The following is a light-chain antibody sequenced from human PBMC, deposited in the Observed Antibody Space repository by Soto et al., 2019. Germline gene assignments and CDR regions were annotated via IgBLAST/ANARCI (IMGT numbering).Light chain of an antibody. CDR3: QQIKSYPRT. CDR2: EES. Sequence: DIHLTQSPSSLSESVGDRVTITCRASQAITNNLAWYQQKPGNPPRLLIYEESTLHSGVPSRFSGRKVGTQFILTIDRLQPEDIATYYCQQIKSYPRTFGGGTKVQIK. CDR1: QAITNN. V-gene: IGKV1-9*01. J-gene: IGKJ4*01.